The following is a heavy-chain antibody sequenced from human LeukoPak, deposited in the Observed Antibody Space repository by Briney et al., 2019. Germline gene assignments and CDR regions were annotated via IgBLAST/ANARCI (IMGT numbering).Heavy chain of an antibody. J-gene: IGHJ4*02. CDR3: ARGGSGSYYSYYFDY. CDR1: GGSISSYY. Sequence: ASETLSLTCTVSGGSISSYYWSWIRQPAGKGLEWIGRIYTSGSTNYNPSLKSRVTMSVDTSKNQFSLKLSSVTAADTAVYYCARGGSGSYYSYYFDYWGQGTLVTVSS. CDR2: IYTSGST. V-gene: IGHV4-4*07. D-gene: IGHD3-10*01.